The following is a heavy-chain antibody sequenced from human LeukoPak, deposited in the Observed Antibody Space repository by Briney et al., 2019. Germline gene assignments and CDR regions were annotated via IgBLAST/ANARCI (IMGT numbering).Heavy chain of an antibody. Sequence: ASVKVSCKASGYTFTSYDINWVRQAPGQGLEWMGWINPNSGGTNYAQKFQGRVTMTRDTSISTAYMELSRLRSDDTAVYYCARTLLGGGRWFDPWGQGTLVTVSS. V-gene: IGHV1-2*02. J-gene: IGHJ5*02. CDR1: GYTFTSYD. CDR3: ARTLLGGGRWFDP. CDR2: INPNSGGT. D-gene: IGHD2-21*01.